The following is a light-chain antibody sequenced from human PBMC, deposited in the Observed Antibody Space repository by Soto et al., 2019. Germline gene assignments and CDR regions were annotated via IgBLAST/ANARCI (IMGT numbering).Light chain of an antibody. CDR1: NTDVGNYNY. Sequence: QSVLTQPRSVSGSPGQSVAISCTGTNTDVGNYNYVSWYQQHPGKAPKLIIYDVTKRPSGVPDRFSGSKSANTASLTISGLQTEDEANYYCCSYAGNYKVLFGRGTKLTVL. V-gene: IGLV2-11*01. CDR2: DVT. CDR3: CSYAGNYKVL. J-gene: IGLJ2*01.